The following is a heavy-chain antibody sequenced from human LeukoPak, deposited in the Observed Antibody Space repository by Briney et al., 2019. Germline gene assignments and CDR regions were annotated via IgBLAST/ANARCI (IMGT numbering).Heavy chain of an antibody. CDR2: IYPGDSDT. J-gene: IGHJ5*02. CDR1: GYSFTTYW. V-gene: IGHV5-51*01. Sequence: GESLKISCKGSGYSFTTYWIGWVRQMPGKGLEWMGIIYPGDSDTRYSPSFQGQVTISADKSISTAYLQWSSLKASDTAVYFCARANMVRGVNNWFDPWGQGTLVTVSS. CDR3: ARANMVRGVNNWFDP. D-gene: IGHD3-10*01.